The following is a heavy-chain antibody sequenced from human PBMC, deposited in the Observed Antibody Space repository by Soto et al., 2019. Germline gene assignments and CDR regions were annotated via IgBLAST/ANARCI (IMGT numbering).Heavy chain of an antibody. D-gene: IGHD3-3*01. J-gene: IGHJ6*02. V-gene: IGHV3-72*01. CDR2: TRNKANSYTT. Sequence: GGPLRLPCAASGFNFSDHYMDWVRQDQGKGLEWVGRTRNKANSYTTEYAASVKGRFTISRDDSKNTLYLQMNSLRAEDTAVYYCARVRYYDFWSGYPPYVAYYYYGMDVWGQGTTVTVSS. CDR3: ARVRYYDFWSGYPPYVAYYYYGMDV. CDR1: GFNFSDHY.